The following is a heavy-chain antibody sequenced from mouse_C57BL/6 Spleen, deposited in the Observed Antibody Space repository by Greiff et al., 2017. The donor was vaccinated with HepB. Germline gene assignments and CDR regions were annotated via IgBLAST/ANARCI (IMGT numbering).Heavy chain of an antibody. CDR2: ISSGGDYI. D-gene: IGHD1-1*01. J-gene: IGHJ2*01. Sequence: DVMLVESGEGLVKPGGSLKLSCAASGFTFSSYAMSWVRQTREKRLEWVAYISSGGDYIYYADTVKGRFTISRDNARNTLYLQMSSLKSEDTAMYYCTREGITTVGDYWGQGTTLTVSS. V-gene: IGHV5-9-1*02. CDR3: TREGITTVGDY. CDR1: GFTFSSYA.